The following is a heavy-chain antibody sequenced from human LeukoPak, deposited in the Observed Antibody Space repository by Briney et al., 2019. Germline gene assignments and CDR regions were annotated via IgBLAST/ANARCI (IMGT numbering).Heavy chain of an antibody. J-gene: IGHJ4*02. V-gene: IGHV3-74*01. Sequence: GGSLRLSCASSGFTLSDYWMHSVRQAPGKGLVWVSRINSDGSSTSCADSVKGRFTISRDNAKNTLYLQMNSLRAEDTAVYFCARSGGGFFDYWGQGTLVTVSS. D-gene: IGHD3-16*01. CDR1: GFTLSDYW. CDR2: INSDGSST. CDR3: ARSGGGFFDY.